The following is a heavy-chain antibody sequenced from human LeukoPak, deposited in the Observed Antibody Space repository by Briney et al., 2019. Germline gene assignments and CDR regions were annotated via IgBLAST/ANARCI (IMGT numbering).Heavy chain of an antibody. CDR3: ASLITGTSYYFDY. Sequence: PGGSLRLSCAASGFTFSSYAMSWVRQAPGKGLEWVSTISSSGVSTYYADSVKGRFTISRDNSRNTLYLQMNSLRAEDTAVYYCASLITGTSYYFDYWGQGTLVTVSS. CDR1: GFTFSSYA. V-gene: IGHV3-23*01. D-gene: IGHD1-20*01. J-gene: IGHJ4*02. CDR2: ISSSGVST.